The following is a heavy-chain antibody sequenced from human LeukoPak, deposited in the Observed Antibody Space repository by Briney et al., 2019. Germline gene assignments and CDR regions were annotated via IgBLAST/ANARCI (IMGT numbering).Heavy chain of an antibody. Sequence: PSGTLSLTCTVSAGSISRHYWSWIRQPAGKGREWIRRIHASGSTNYNPSLKSRVTMSVDTSKNQFALRRSCVTAADTAVYYCARDLRYWYFDLWGRGTLVTVSS. V-gene: IGHV4-4*07. J-gene: IGHJ2*01. D-gene: IGHD5-12*01. CDR3: ARDLRYWYFDL. CDR2: IHASGST. CDR1: AGSISRHY.